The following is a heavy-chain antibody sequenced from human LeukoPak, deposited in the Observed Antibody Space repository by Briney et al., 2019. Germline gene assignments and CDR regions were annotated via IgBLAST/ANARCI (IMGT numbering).Heavy chain of an antibody. Sequence: SETLSLTCTVSGYSINNDYFWGWIRQPPGKGLEWIGSIYHSGSTYYNPSLKSRVTISVDTSKNQFSLRLSSVTAADTARYYCARDGPYDSGAFEIWGQGTVVAVSS. J-gene: IGHJ3*02. V-gene: IGHV4-38-2*02. CDR3: ARDGPYDSGAFEI. CDR1: GYSINNDYF. D-gene: IGHD3-22*01. CDR2: IYHSGST.